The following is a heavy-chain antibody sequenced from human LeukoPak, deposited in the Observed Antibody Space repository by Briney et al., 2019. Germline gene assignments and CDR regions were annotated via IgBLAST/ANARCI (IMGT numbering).Heavy chain of an antibody. CDR1: GGSFSGYY. Sequence: SSETLSLTCAVYGGSFSGYYWSWIRQPPGKGLEWIGEINHSGSTNYNPSLKSRVTISVDTSKNQFSLKLSSVTAADTAVYYCARGGRFGELLGGRWFDPWGQGTLVTVSS. CDR3: ARGGRFGELLGGRWFDP. D-gene: IGHD3-10*01. J-gene: IGHJ5*02. V-gene: IGHV4-34*01. CDR2: INHSGST.